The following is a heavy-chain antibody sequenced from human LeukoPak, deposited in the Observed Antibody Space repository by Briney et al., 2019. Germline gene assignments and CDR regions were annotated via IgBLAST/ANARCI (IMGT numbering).Heavy chain of an antibody. J-gene: IGHJ4*02. CDR1: GGSISSSSYY. V-gene: IGHV4-39*07. D-gene: IGHD1-26*01. CDR3: ASYIVAGATMDY. Sequence: SETLSLTCTVSGGSISSSSYYWGWIRQPPGKGLEWIGSIYYSGSTYYNPSLKSRVTISVDTSKNQFSLKLSSVTAADTAVYYCASYIVAGATMDYWGQGTLVTVSS. CDR2: IYYSGST.